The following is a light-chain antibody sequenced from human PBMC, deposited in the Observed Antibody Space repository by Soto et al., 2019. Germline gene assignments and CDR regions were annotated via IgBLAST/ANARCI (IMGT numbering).Light chain of an antibody. V-gene: IGKV1D-12*01. CDR3: QQANSFPVT. CDR1: QDVSSW. J-gene: IGKJ5*01. CDR2: AAS. Sequence: DIQMTQSPSSVSASVGDRVSITCRASQDVSSWLAWYQQKPGKAPNLLIYAASSLQSGVPSRFSGSGSGTDYTLTISSLQPEDSATYHCQQANSFPVTFGQGTRLEIK.